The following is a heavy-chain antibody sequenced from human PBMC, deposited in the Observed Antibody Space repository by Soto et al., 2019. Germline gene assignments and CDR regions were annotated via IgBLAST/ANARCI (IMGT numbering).Heavy chain of an antibody. CDR1: GGTFSSYA. CDR2: IIPMYGPA. J-gene: IGHJ5*02. V-gene: IGHV1-69*01. D-gene: IGHD3-10*01. CDR3: ARVTSMVRGVIANWFDR. Sequence: QVPLVQSGAEVKKPGSSVTVSCKASGGTFSSYAIHWVRQAPGQGLEWMGGIIPMYGPAKYAQRFQGRVTITADESTTTVYMELTSLTSQDTAVYYCARVTSMVRGVIANWFDRWGHGSLVSVSS.